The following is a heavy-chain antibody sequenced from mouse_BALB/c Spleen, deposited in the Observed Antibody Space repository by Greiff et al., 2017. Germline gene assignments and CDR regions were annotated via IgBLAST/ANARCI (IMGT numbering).Heavy chain of an antibody. Sequence: QVQLQQPGAELVKPGASVKLSCKASDYTFTSSYMYWVKQRPGQGLEWIGGINPSNGGTNFNEKFKSKAKLTVAKSSSTAYMQLSSLTSGDSAVYYGTTHYDGSSGWFAYWGQGTLVTVSA. CDR2: INPSNGGT. V-gene: IGHV1S81*02. D-gene: IGHD1-1*01. J-gene: IGHJ3*01. CDR3: TTHYDGSSGWFAY. CDR1: DYTFTSSY.